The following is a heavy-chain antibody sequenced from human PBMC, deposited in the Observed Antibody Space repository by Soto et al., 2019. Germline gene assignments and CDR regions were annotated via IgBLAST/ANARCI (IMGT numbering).Heavy chain of an antibody. CDR2: INPNTSAT. CDR3: ARITWGRDHYYGRDV. Sequence: ASVKVSCKASGYIFTGYFIQWLRQAPGQGLEWMGWINPNTSATNYAQKFHGRATMTRDTSLGTAYMELTSLRPDDTALYSCARITWGRDHYYGRDVWGQGTTVRVSS. D-gene: IGHD1-26*01. J-gene: IGHJ6*02. V-gene: IGHV1-2*02. CDR1: GYIFTGYF.